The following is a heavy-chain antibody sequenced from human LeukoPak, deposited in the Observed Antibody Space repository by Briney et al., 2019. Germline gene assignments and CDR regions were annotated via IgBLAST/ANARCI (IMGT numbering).Heavy chain of an antibody. J-gene: IGHJ4*02. CDR2: ISYDGSNK. Sequence: GGSLRLSCAVSGFTFSSYAMSWVRQAPGKGLEWVAVISYDGSNKYYADSVKGRFTISRDNSKNTLYLQMNSLRAEDTAVYYCAKDGGYSGYDLTDYWGQGTLVTVSS. CDR3: AKDGGYSGYDLTDY. CDR1: GFTFSSYA. V-gene: IGHV3-30*18. D-gene: IGHD5-12*01.